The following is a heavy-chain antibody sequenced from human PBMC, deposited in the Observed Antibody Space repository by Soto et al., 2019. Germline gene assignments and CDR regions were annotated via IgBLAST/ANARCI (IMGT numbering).Heavy chain of an antibody. V-gene: IGHV3-49*03. CDR2: IRSKAYGGTT. Sequence: PGGSLRLSCTASGFTFGDYAMSWFRQAPGKGLEWVGFIRSKAYGGTTEYAASVKGRFTISRDDSKSIAYLQMNSLKTEDTAVYYCTTYYDILTGYHPSYYYGMDGWGQGTTVTVSS. CDR3: TTYYDILTGYHPSYYYGMDG. CDR1: GFTFGDYA. J-gene: IGHJ6*02. D-gene: IGHD3-9*01.